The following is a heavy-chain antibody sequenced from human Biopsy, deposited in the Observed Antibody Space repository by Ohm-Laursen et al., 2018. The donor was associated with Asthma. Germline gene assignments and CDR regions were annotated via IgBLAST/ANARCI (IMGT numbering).Heavy chain of an antibody. D-gene: IGHD3-10*01. V-gene: IGHV5-51*01. J-gene: IGHJ4*02. CDR3: ARLAYGSGSFFDF. CDR1: GYIFTSYW. Sequence: GESLKLSCKASGYIFTSYWLGWVRQMPGKGLEWMGIIFPGDSDTIHSPSFQGQVTISADKSISTAYLQWSSLKASDTAIYYCARLAYGSGSFFDFWGQGTLITVAS. CDR2: IFPGDSDT.